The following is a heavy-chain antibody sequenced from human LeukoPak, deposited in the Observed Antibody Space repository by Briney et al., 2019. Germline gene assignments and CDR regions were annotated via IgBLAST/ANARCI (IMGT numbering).Heavy chain of an antibody. CDR3: AREERDDYGSGSYYNGLDY. Sequence: SETLSLTCTVSGGSISSSSDYWGWIRQPPGKGLEWIGSIYYSGSTYYNPSLKSRVTISVDTSKNQFSLKLSSVTAADTAVYYCAREERDDYGSGSYYNGLDYWGQGTLVTVSS. D-gene: IGHD3-10*01. CDR1: GGSISSSSDY. J-gene: IGHJ4*02. V-gene: IGHV4-39*07. CDR2: IYYSGST.